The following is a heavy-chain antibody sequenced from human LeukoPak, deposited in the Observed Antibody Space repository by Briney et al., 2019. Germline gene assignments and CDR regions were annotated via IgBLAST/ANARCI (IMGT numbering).Heavy chain of an antibody. J-gene: IGHJ3*02. D-gene: IGHD6-13*01. CDR2: IYPGDSDT. Sequence: GESLKISCKGSGYSFTSYWIGWVRQMPGKGLEWMGIIYPGDSDTRYSPSFQGQVTISADKSISTAYLQWSSLKASDTAMYYCARLQYSSSWSHDAFDIWGQGTMVTVSS. CDR3: ARLQYSSSWSHDAFDI. V-gene: IGHV5-51*01. CDR1: GYSFTSYW.